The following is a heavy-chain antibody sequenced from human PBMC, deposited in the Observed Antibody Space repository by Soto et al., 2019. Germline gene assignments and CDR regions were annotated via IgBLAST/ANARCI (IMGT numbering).Heavy chain of an antibody. D-gene: IGHD6-6*01. CDR2: TYYGSKWYN. CDR3: ARVHTVEYSSSGGWFDP. Sequence: SETLSLTCAISGDSVSSNSAAWNWIRQSPSRGLEWLGRTYYGSKWYNDYAVSVKSRITINPDTSKNQFSLQLNSVTPEDTAVYYCARVHTVEYSSSGGWFDPWGQGTLVTVSS. V-gene: IGHV6-1*01. CDR1: GDSVSSNSAA. J-gene: IGHJ5*02.